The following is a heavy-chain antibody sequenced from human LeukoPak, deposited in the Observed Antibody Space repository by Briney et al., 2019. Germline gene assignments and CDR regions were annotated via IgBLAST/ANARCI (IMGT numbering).Heavy chain of an antibody. CDR3: ARAAERGDSFGYDY. J-gene: IGHJ4*02. Sequence: VHALNLSRKGSGYSFNRYWIGWVRHLPGKALEWMGIIYPGEYDTRYSPSLQDQGTISAGKSIHTAYLQWSSLKASDTAMYYCARAAERGDSFGYDYWGQGTLVTVSS. V-gene: IGHV5-51*01. CDR1: GYSFNRYW. CDR2: IYPGEYDT. D-gene: IGHD5-18*01.